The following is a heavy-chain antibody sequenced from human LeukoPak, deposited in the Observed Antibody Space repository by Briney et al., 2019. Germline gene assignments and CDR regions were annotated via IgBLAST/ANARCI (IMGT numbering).Heavy chain of an antibody. CDR1: AFPFSTYG. D-gene: IGHD3-10*01. J-gene: IGHJ5*02. CDR2: IRYDGSNK. V-gene: IGHV3-30*02. CDR3: AKADYFGSGSDLGFDP. Sequence: GGSLALSCAASAFPFSTYGMHWVRQAPGKGLEWVAFIRYDGSNKYYADSVKGRLTTSRDNSKKTLYLQMTSLRAEDTAVYYCAKADYFGSGSDLGFDPWGQGTLVTVSS.